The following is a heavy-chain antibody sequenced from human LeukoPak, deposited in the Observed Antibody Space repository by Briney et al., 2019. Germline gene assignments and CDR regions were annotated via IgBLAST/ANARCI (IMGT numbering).Heavy chain of an antibody. CDR2: IYYSGST. CDR3: ARVSDNTADY. CDR1: GGSISTSRYY. J-gene: IGHJ4*02. D-gene: IGHD1-1*01. V-gene: IGHV4-61*05. Sequence: SETLSLTCTVSGGSISTSRYYWGWIRQPPGKGLEWIGYIYYSGSTNYNPSLKSRVTISVDTSKNQFSLRLSSVTAADTAVYYCARVSDNTADYWGQGTLVTVSS.